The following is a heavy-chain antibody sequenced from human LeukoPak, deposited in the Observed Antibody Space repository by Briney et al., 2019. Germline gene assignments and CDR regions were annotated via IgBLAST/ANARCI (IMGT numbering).Heavy chain of an antibody. V-gene: IGHV3-15*01. CDR1: GFTFSNAW. CDR2: IKNKNDGGTT. J-gene: IGHJ6*04. Sequence: GGTLRLSCAASGFTFSNAWMSWVRQAPGKGLEWVGRIKNKNDGGTTDYAAPVKGRFTISRYDSKSTLYLQMNSLKSEDTAVFYRTHLAMDVWGKGTTVTVSS. CDR3: THLAMDV.